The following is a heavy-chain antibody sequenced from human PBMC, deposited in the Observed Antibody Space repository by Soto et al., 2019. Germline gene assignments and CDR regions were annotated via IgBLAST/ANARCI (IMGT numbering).Heavy chain of an antibody. CDR2: ISSSSSYI. Sequence: GVLRLSCAASGFTFSSYSMNWVRQAPGKGLEWVSSISSSSSYIYYADSVKGRFTISRDNAKNSLYLQMNSLRAEDTAVYYCARGVEMATSDFDYWGQGTLVTVSS. CDR1: GFTFSSYS. V-gene: IGHV3-21*01. D-gene: IGHD5-12*01. CDR3: ARGVEMATSDFDY. J-gene: IGHJ4*02.